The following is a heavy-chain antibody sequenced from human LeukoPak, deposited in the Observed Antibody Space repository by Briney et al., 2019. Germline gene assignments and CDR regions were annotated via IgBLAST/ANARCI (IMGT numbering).Heavy chain of an antibody. J-gene: IGHJ5*02. CDR1: GFSLSGYW. Sequence: PGGCLRLSGVASGFSLSGYWMYWVRQAPGKGLMYISRNNGDGSTTNYADVVKGRFTMSRDNVKNTLYLQMNSLRVEDTAVYYCARDPRNVGLAPWGQGTLVTVSS. V-gene: IGHV3-74*01. D-gene: IGHD2-15*01. CDR2: NNGDGSTT. CDR3: ARDPRNVGLAP.